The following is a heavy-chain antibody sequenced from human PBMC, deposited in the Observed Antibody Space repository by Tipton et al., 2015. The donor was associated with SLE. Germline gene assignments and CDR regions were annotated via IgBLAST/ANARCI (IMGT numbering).Heavy chain of an antibody. CDR1: GGTFSSYA. D-gene: IGHD3-10*01. Sequence: QSGAEVKKPGSSVKVSCKASGGTFSSYAISWVRQAPGQGLEWMGGIIPIFGTANYAQKFQGRVTITTDESTSTAYMELSSLRSEDTAVYYCARDGSYGSGRSAWYFDYWGQGTLVTVSS. V-gene: IGHV1-69*05. CDR3: ARDGSYGSGRSAWYFDY. J-gene: IGHJ4*02. CDR2: IIPIFGTA.